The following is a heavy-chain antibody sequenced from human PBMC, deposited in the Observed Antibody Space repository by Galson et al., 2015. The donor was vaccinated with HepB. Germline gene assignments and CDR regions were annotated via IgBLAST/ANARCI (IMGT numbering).Heavy chain of an antibody. V-gene: IGHV1-18*04. CDR2: ISAYNGNT. D-gene: IGHD3-22*01. Sequence: SVKVSCKASGYTFTSYGISWVRQAPGQGLEWMGWISAYNGNTNYAQKLQGRVTMTTDTSTSTAYMELRSLRSDDTAVYYCAREFPHYYDSSGYYGYYGMDVWGQGTTVTVSS. CDR3: AREFPHYYDSSGYYGYYGMDV. CDR1: GYTFTSYG. J-gene: IGHJ6*02.